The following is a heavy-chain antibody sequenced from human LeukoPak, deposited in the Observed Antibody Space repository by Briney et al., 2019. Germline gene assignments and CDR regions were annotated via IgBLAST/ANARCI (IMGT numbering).Heavy chain of an antibody. CDR2: IIPSFGTA. CDR1: GGTFSSYA. D-gene: IGHD3-22*01. CDR3: ATHRKNYYDSSGYYGNSSGY. J-gene: IGHJ4*02. Sequence: SVKVSCNASGGTFSSYAISWVRQAPGQGLEWMGRIIPSFGTANYAQKFQGRVTITTDESTSTAYMELSSLRSEDTAVYYCATHRKNYYDSSGYYGNSSGYWGQGTLVTVSS. V-gene: IGHV1-69*05.